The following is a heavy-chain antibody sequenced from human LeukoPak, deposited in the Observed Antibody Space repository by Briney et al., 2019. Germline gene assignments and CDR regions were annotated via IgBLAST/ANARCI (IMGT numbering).Heavy chain of an antibody. Sequence: SSETLSLTCAVYGGSFNGYYWNWIRQPPGKGLEWIGEINHSGSTNYNPSLKSRVTISVDTSKNQFSLKLSSVTAADTAVYYCARGSPYCSSTSCYTRWFDPWGQGTLVTVSS. CDR3: ARGSPYCSSTSCYTRWFDP. CDR2: INHSGST. V-gene: IGHV4-34*01. J-gene: IGHJ5*02. CDR1: GGSFNGYY. D-gene: IGHD2-2*02.